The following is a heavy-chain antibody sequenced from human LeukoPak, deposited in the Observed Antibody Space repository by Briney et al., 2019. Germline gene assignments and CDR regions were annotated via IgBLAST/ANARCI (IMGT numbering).Heavy chain of an antibody. CDR3: ARAKVYYYDSSGYYDY. Sequence: ASVKVSCKASGYTSTSYGISWVRQAPGQGLEWMGWISAHNGNTNYAQKLQGRVTMTTDTSTSTAYMELRSLRSDDTAVYYCARAKVYYYDSSGYYDYWGQGTLVTVSS. J-gene: IGHJ4*02. V-gene: IGHV1-18*01. CDR2: ISAHNGNT. CDR1: GYTSTSYG. D-gene: IGHD3-22*01.